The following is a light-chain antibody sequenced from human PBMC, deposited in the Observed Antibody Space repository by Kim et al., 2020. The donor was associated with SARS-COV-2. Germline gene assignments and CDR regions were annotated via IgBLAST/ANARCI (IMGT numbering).Light chain of an antibody. CDR3: QQYDSYPYT. Sequence: IRITQSPSSLSASTGDRVTITCRASQGISSYLAWYQQKPGKAPKLLIYAASTLQSGVPSRFSGSGSGTDFTLTISCLQSEDFATYYCQQYDSYPYTFGQGTKLEI. V-gene: IGKV1-8*01. CDR1: QGISSY. J-gene: IGKJ2*01. CDR2: AAS.